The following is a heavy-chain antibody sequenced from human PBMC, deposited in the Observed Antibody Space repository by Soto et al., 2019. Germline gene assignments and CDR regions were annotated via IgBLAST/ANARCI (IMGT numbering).Heavy chain of an antibody. D-gene: IGHD1-26*01. CDR2: ISGTGGTT. J-gene: IGHJ5*02. CDR1: GFTFSTYT. V-gene: IGHV3-23*01. Sequence: GGSLRLSCAASGFTFSTYTMTWVRRAPGKGLEWVSAISGTGGTTNYADSVKGRFTISRDNSKSTVYLELNNLSAEDTAVYHCAKNQGVELVPLATVDWFDPWGQGSVVTVSS. CDR3: AKNQGVELVPLATVDWFDP.